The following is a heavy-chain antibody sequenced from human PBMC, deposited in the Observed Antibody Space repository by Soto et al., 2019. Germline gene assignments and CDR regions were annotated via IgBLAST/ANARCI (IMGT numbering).Heavy chain of an antibody. Sequence: SETLSLTCAVYGGSFSGYYWSWIRQPPGKGLDWIGTIFHNGYTNYNPSLKSRVTISVDTSKNQFSLRLTSVTAADTAVYYCARVRDWFDPWGQGTLVTVSS. V-gene: IGHV4-34*12. CDR3: ARVRDWFDP. J-gene: IGHJ5*02. CDR1: GGSFSGYY. CDR2: IFHNGYT. D-gene: IGHD3-3*01.